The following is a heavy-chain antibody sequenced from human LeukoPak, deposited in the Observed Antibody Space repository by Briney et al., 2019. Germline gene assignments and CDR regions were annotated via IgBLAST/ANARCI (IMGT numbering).Heavy chain of an antibody. Sequence: GGSLRLSCVASGFTFSDYGMNWVRQAPGKGLEWVSSISSSSSYIYYADSVKGRFTISRDNAKNSLYLQMNSLRAEDTAVYYCARGPDYDILTGYADYFDYWGQGTLVTVSS. CDR1: GFTFSDYG. V-gene: IGHV3-21*01. D-gene: IGHD3-9*01. CDR3: ARGPDYDILTGYADYFDY. J-gene: IGHJ4*02. CDR2: ISSSSSYI.